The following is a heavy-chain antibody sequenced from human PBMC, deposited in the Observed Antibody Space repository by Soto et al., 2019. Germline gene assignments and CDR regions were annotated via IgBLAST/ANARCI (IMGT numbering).Heavy chain of an antibody. D-gene: IGHD4-17*01. CDR2: ISSNGGST. J-gene: IGHJ4*02. Sequence: EVQLVESGGGLVQPGGSLRLSCAASGFTFSSYAMHWVRQAPGKGLEYVSAISSNGGSTYYANSVKGRFTISRDNSKNTLYLQMGSLRAEDMAVYYCARAYDYGDYLFGYWGQATLVTVSS. CDR3: ARAYDYGDYLFGY. V-gene: IGHV3-64*01. CDR1: GFTFSSYA.